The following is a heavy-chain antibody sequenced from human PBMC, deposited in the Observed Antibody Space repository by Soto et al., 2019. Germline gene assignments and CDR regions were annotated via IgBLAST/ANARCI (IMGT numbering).Heavy chain of an antibody. J-gene: IGHJ4*02. CDR1: GFSFSIWT. D-gene: IGHD3-22*01. CDR2: IAWNSDII. V-gene: IGHV3-48*01. CDR3: ARGYYDSSGYYWVFDY. Sequence: PGGSLRLSCAASGFSFSIWTMHWVRQAPGKGLEWVSGIAWNSDIIGYADSVKGRFTISRDNAKNSLYLQMNSLRAEDTAVYYCARGYYDSSGYYWVFDYWGQGTLVTVSS.